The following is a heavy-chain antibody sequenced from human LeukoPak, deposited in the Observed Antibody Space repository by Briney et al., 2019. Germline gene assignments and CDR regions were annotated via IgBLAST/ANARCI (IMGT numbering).Heavy chain of an antibody. CDR3: ARGDYDLSGSYHYGMDV. D-gene: IGHD3-10*01. V-gene: IGHV3-30-3*01. CDR2: MSSDGNKK. Sequence: GGSLRLSCAAPGFTFNSYTMHWVRQAPGKGREWVAVMSSDGNKKFYAEYVKGRFTISRDNSENTLYLEMNSLRGEDTAVYYCARGDYDLSGSYHYGMDVWGQGTTVTVSS. J-gene: IGHJ6*02. CDR1: GFTFNSYT.